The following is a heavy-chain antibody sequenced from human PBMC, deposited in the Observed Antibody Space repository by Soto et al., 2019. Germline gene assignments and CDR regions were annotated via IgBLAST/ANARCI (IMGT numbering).Heavy chain of an antibody. J-gene: IGHJ6*02. CDR3: ARRQISPPTRGAASARGGMDV. V-gene: IGHV3-33*01. CDR1: GFTFNNCG. Sequence: GGSLRLSCAASGFTFNNCGMHWVRQAPGKGLEWVAVIWNDGNGYYYANSVKGRFTISRDNSKNTLYLQMSSLRVEDTAVYYCARRQISPPTRGAASARGGMDVWGQGTTVTVSS. D-gene: IGHD6-13*01. CDR2: IWNDGNGY.